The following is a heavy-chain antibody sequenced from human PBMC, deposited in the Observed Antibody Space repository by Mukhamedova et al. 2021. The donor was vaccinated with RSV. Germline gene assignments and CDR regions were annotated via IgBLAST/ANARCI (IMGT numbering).Heavy chain of an antibody. J-gene: IGHJ5*02. D-gene: IGHD4-17*01. V-gene: IGHV3-48*02. CDR3: ARRLTTATYNWFDP. CDR2: SSTI. Sequence: SSTIYYTDSVKGRFTVSRDNAKNSLYLQMNSLRDEDTAVSFCARRLTTATYNWFDPWGQGTLVTVSS.